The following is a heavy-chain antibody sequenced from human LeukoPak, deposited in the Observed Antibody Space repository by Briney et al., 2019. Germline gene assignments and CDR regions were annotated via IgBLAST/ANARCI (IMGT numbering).Heavy chain of an antibody. V-gene: IGHV3-11*01. D-gene: IGHD3-22*01. J-gene: IGHJ6*02. CDR2: ISSSGSTI. CDR1: GFTFSDYY. Sequence: GGSLRLSCAASGFTFSDYYMSWIRQAPGKGLEWVSYISSSGSTIYYADSVKGRFTISRDNAKNSLYLQMNSLRAEDTAVYYCARVRPSGYYPPGYYYGMDVWGQGTTVTVSS. CDR3: ARVRPSGYYPPGYYYGMDV.